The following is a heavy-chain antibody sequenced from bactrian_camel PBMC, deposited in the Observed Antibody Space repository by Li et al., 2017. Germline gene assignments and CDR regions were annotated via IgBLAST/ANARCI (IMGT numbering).Heavy chain of an antibody. V-gene: IGHV3S55*01. CDR1: GHTISSCN. CDR2: LKSDGSE. J-gene: IGHJ4*01. D-gene: IGHD1*01. Sequence: VQLGESGGGSVQAGGSLTLSCAVSGHTISSCNMYWYRQAPGKERDLVSTLKSDGSEYYAYSVQGRFTISRDDAKNTLYLQMNSLKTEDTAMYYCGRGFSKGLGPNCQYNFSGRGTQVTVS. CDR3: GRGFSKGLGPNCQYNF.